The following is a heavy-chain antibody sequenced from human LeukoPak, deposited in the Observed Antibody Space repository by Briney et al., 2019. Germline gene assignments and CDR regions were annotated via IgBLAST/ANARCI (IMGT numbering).Heavy chain of an antibody. D-gene: IGHD3-10*01. J-gene: IGHJ5*02. Sequence: SETLSLTCTVSGGSISSSSYYWGWIRQPPGKGLEWIGSIYYSGSTYYNPSLKSRVTISVDTSKNQFSLKLSSVTAADTAVYYCARVVLLWFGDASWFDPWGQGTLVTVSS. CDR2: IYYSGST. CDR1: GGSISSSSYY. CDR3: ARVVLLWFGDASWFDP. V-gene: IGHV4-39*07.